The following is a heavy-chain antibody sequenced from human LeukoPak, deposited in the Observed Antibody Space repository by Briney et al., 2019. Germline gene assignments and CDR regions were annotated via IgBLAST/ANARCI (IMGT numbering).Heavy chain of an antibody. Sequence: SETLSLTCTVSGASIRSGDHHWSWLRQSPGKGLEWIGEINHSGSTNYNPSLKSRVTISVDTSKNQFSLKLSSVTAADTAVYYCARAAGAAYHYYYYMDVWGKGTTVTVSS. CDR2: INHSGST. CDR3: ARAAGAAYHYYYYMDV. J-gene: IGHJ6*03. D-gene: IGHD6-13*01. CDR1: GASIRSGDHH. V-gene: IGHV4-39*07.